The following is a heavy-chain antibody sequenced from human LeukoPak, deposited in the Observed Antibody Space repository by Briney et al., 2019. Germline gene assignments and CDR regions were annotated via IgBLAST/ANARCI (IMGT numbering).Heavy chain of an antibody. CDR2: INHSGST. CDR3: ARYPAVKIYYYDSSGYFDY. V-gene: IGHV4-34*01. Sequence: SETLSLTCTVSGGSISRYYWSWIRQPPGKGLEWIGEINHSGSTNYNPSLKSRVTISVDTSKNQFSLKLSSVTAADTAVYYCARYPAVKIYYYDSSGYFDYWGQGTLVTVSS. CDR1: GGSISRYY. J-gene: IGHJ4*02. D-gene: IGHD3-22*01.